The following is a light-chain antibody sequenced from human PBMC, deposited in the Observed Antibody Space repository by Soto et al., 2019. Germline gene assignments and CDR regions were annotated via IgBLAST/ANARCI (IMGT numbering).Light chain of an antibody. CDR3: QQANTFPLT. V-gene: IGKV1-5*01. CDR2: DAS. Sequence: DVQMTQSPSTLSASVGDRVTITCRASQSISSWLAWYQQKPGKAPKLLIYDASSLESGVPSRFSGSGSGTHFTLTISSLQPEDFATYYCQQANTFPLTFGQGTRLEIK. J-gene: IGKJ5*01. CDR1: QSISSW.